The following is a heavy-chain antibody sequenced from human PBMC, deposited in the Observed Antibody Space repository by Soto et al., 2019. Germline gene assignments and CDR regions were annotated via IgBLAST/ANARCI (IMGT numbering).Heavy chain of an antibody. CDR3: ARVHWNEWRAWFDP. J-gene: IGHJ5*02. CDR2: TYYRSKWYD. Sequence: PSETLSLTCAISGDSVSTNSATWDWIRQSPSRGLEWLGRTYYRSKWYDDYAVSVKSRITINPDTSKNQFSLHLNSVTPEDTAVYYCARVHWNEWRAWFDPWGQGTLVTVSS. CDR1: GDSVSTNSAT. D-gene: IGHD1-1*01. V-gene: IGHV6-1*01.